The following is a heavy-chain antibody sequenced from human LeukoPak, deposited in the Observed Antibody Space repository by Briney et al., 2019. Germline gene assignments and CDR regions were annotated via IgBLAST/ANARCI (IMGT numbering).Heavy chain of an antibody. CDR3: ARSQGYSYGSSY. Sequence: SVKVSCKASGYTFTGYHIHWVRQAPGQGLEWMGGIVPILGTANYAQKFQGRVTITADDSTGTAYMELTSLRSADTAVYYCARSQGYSYGSSYWGQGTLVTVSS. CDR1: GYTFTGYH. J-gene: IGHJ4*02. D-gene: IGHD5-18*01. V-gene: IGHV1-69*13. CDR2: IVPILGTA.